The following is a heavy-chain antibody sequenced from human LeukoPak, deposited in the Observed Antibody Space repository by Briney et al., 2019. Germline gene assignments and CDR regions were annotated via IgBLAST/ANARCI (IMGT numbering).Heavy chain of an antibody. CDR2: IYYSGST. J-gene: IGHJ4*02. V-gene: IGHV4-59*01. D-gene: IGHD6-19*01. Sequence: GSLRLSCAASGFTFSTYWMSWIRQPPGKGLEWIGYIYYSGSTKYNPSLKSRVAISIDTSKNQFSLKLSSVTAADTAVYYCGRDSLGSGGTYYWGQGTLVTVSS. CDR1: GFTFSTYW. CDR3: GRDSLGSGGTYY.